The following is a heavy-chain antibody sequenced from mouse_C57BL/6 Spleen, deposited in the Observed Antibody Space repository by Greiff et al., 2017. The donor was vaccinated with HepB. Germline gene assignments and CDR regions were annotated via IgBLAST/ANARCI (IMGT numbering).Heavy chain of an antibody. V-gene: IGHV1-69*01. J-gene: IGHJ2*01. CDR2: IDPSDSYT. CDR1: GYTFTSYW. D-gene: IGHD1-2*01. Sequence: QVQLQQSGAELVMPGASVKLSCKASGYTFTSYWMHWVKQRPGQGLEWIGEIDPSDSYTNYNQKFKGKSTLTVDKSSSTAYMQLSSLTSEDSAVYYCARSITTAKGYWGQGTTLTVSS. CDR3: ARSITTAKGY.